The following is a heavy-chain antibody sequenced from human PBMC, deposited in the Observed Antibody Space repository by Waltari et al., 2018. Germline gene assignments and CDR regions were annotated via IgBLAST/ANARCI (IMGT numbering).Heavy chain of an antibody. D-gene: IGHD3-10*01. Sequence: EVQLVQSGAEGKEPGESLKISCQGTGYSCTNYWIGWVRQMPGKGREWMGIIYPDASDTRYSPSFQGQVTMSADKFINTAYLQWSSLKVSDTAMYYCARQHYGSFDVWGQGTMVTVSS. V-gene: IGHV5-51*01. J-gene: IGHJ3*01. CDR3: ARQHYGSFDV. CDR2: IYPDASDT. CDR1: GYSCTNYW.